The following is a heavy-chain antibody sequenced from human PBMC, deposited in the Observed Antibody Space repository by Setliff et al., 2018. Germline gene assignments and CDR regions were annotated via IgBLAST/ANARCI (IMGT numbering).Heavy chain of an antibody. CDR3: ARALYPSSFIGHNWFDP. CDR2: IYPGDSDT. Sequence: GESLKISCEGSGYSFTNYWIAWVRQMPGKGLEWMGIIYPGDSDTRYSPSFQGQVTISADKSISTAYLQWSSLKASDTAMYYCARALYPSSFIGHNWFDPWGQGTLVTVSS. CDR1: GYSFTNYW. D-gene: IGHD2-2*01. V-gene: IGHV5-51*01. J-gene: IGHJ5*02.